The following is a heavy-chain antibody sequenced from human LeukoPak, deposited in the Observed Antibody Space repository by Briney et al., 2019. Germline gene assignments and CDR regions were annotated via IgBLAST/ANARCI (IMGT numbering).Heavy chain of an antibody. CDR1: GFTFSSYA. V-gene: IGHV3-30-3*01. D-gene: IGHD3-9*01. J-gene: IGHJ3*02. Sequence: GGSLRLSCAASGFTFSSYAMHWVRQAPGKGLEWVAVISYDGSNKYYADSVKGRFTISRDNSKNTLYLQMNSLRAEDTAVYYCARDRDPKYYDIHNPILDIWGQGTMVTVSS. CDR3: ARDRDPKYYDIHNPILDI. CDR2: ISYDGSNK.